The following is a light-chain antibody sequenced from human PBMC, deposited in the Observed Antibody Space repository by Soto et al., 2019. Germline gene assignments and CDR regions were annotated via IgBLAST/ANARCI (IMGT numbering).Light chain of an antibody. CDR3: QQYSNQYT. CDR1: QSVSSS. CDR2: GAS. J-gene: IGKJ2*01. Sequence: EIVMTQSPATLSVSPGERATLSCRASQSVSSSLAWYQHKPGQAPRLLIYGASIRATGIPARFSGSGSGTEFTLTISSLQSEDFAAYYCQQYSNQYTFGQGTKLEIK. V-gene: IGKV3D-15*01.